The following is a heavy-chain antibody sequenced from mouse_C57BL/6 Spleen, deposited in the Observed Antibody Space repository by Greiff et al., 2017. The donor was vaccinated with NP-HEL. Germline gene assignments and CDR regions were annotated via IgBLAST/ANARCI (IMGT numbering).Heavy chain of an antibody. D-gene: IGHD2-3*01. J-gene: IGHJ4*01. CDR3: ARGWDYAMDY. CDR1: GYTFTSYW. V-gene: IGHV1-50*01. CDR2: IDPSDSYT. Sequence: VQLQQSGAELVKPGASVKLSCKASGYTFTSYWMQWVKQRPGQGLEWIGEIDPSDSYTNYNQKFKGKATLTVDTSSSTAYIQLSSLTSEDSAVYYCARGWDYAMDYWGQGTSVTVSA.